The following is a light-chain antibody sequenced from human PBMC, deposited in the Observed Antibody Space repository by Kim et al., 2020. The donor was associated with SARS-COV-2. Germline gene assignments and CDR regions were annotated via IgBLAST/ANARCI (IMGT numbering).Light chain of an antibody. V-gene: IGKV3D-15*01. J-gene: IGKJ4*01. CDR1: QSVSSN. CDR3: QQYNNWPALT. CDR2: GAS. Sequence: VPPGERATPSCRASQSVSSNLAWYQQKPGQAPRLLIYGASTRATGIPARFSGSGSGTEFTLTISSLQSEDFAVYYCQQYNNWPALTFGGGTKVEI.